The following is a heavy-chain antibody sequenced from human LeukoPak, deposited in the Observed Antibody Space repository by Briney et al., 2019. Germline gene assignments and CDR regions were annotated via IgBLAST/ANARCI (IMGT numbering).Heavy chain of an antibody. CDR1: GGSFSNHF. CDR2: IYPSGNT. D-gene: IGHD3-10*01. CDR3: AREDSGSYYNFYYFYMDV. Sequence: SETLSLTCSVSGGSFSNHFWSWVRHPAGKGLEWIGRIYPSGNTNYNPSLKSRVTLSVDTSKTQFYLSLSSVTAADTAVYYCAREDSGSYYNFYYFYMDVWGKGTTVTVSS. V-gene: IGHV4-4*07. J-gene: IGHJ6*03.